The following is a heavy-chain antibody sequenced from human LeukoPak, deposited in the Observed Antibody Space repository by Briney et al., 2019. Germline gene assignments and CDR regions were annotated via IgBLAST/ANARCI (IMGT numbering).Heavy chain of an antibody. D-gene: IGHD5-24*01. J-gene: IGHJ6*03. Sequence: PGGSLRLSCAASGFTFSSYSMNWVRQAPGKGLEGVSYISSSSSTIYYADSVKGRFNISRDNAKNTLYLQMNSLRAEDTAVYYCARGDGLLYYYYMDVWGKGTAVTVSS. CDR2: ISSSSSTI. V-gene: IGHV3-48*01. CDR1: GFTFSSYS. CDR3: ARGDGLLYYYYMDV.